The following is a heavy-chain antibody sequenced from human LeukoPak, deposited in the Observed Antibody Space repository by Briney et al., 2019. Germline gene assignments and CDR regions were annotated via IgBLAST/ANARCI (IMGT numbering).Heavy chain of an antibody. D-gene: IGHD6-13*01. CDR3: ARISRSWTYFDY. V-gene: IGHV4-59*10. CDR2: IYSSGST. J-gene: IGHJ4*02. Sequence: SETLSLTCAVYGGSFSGYYWSWIRQPAGKGLEWIGRIYSSGSTNYNSSLKSRVTMSVDTSKNQFSLKLSSVTAADTAVYYCARISRSWTYFDYWGQGTLVTVSS. CDR1: GGSFSGYY.